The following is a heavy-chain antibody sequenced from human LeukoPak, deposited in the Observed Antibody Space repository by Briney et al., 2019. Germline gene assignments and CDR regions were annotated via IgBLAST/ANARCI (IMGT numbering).Heavy chain of an antibody. CDR2: IYYSGST. CDR3: ARDGDSNWFDP. Sequence: PSQTLSLTCTVSGGSVSSGDYYWTWIRQPPGKGLEWIGYIYYSGSTNYNPSLKSRVTISVDTSKNQFSLKLSSVTAADTAVYYCARDGDSNWFDPWGQGTLVTVSS. V-gene: IGHV4-61*08. J-gene: IGHJ5*02. CDR1: GGSVSSGDYY. D-gene: IGHD7-27*01.